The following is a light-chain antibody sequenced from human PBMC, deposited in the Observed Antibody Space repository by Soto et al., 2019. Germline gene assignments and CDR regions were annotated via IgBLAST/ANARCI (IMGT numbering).Light chain of an antibody. Sequence: DIQMTQSPSTLSASVGDRVTTTCRASQSISSWLAWYQQKPGKAPKLLIYKASSLESGVPSRFSGSGSGTEFTITSSSLQPDDFATYYCQQYNSYWTFGQGTKVEIK. J-gene: IGKJ1*01. CDR2: KAS. V-gene: IGKV1-5*03. CDR3: QQYNSYWT. CDR1: QSISSW.